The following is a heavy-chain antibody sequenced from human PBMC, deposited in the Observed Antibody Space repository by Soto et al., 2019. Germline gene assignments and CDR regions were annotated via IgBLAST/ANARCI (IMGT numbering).Heavy chain of an antibody. J-gene: IGHJ6*02. V-gene: IGHV4-61*01. Sequence: PSETLSLTCTVSGGSVSSDSYYWSWIRQPPGKGLEWIGYIYHDGSTNHNPSLKSRVTISVHTSKTQFSLKLSSVTAADTAVYYCERDFGGSNRRSYYYHGLDVWGQGTTVTVSS. CDR1: GGSVSSDSYY. CDR2: IYHDGST. CDR3: ERDFGGSNRRSYYYHGLDV. D-gene: IGHD5-12*01.